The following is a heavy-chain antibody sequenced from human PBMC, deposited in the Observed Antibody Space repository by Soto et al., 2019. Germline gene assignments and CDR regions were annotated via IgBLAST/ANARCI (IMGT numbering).Heavy chain of an antibody. J-gene: IGHJ6*02. Sequence: QVQLVQSGAEVKKPGASVKVSCKASGYTFTSYDINWVRQATGQGLEWMGWMNPNSGNTGYAQKFQGRVTMTRTTSISTDYRELSSLRSEDTAVYYCARVLSWASYYDFWSGYYNYYYYGMDVWGQGTTVTVSS. V-gene: IGHV1-8*01. D-gene: IGHD3-3*01. CDR1: GYTFTSYD. CDR2: MNPNSGNT. CDR3: ARVLSWASYYDFWSGYYNYYYYGMDV.